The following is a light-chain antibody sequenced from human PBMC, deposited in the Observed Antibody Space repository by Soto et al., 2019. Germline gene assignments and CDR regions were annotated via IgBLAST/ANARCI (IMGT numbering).Light chain of an antibody. CDR2: GAS. CDR1: QSVSSNY. V-gene: IGKV3-20*01. CDR3: QQYGSLPWT. J-gene: IGKJ1*01. Sequence: EIVLTQSPDTLSLSPGERATLSCRASQSVSSNYLAWYQQKPGQAPRLLIYGASIRATGIPERCSGSGSGTDFTLTISRLEPEDAAVYYCQQYGSLPWTFGQGTNVEIK.